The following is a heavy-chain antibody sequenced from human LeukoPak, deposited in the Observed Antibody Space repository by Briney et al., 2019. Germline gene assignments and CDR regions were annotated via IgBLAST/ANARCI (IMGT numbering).Heavy chain of an antibody. V-gene: IGHV4-59*01. CDR2: IYYSGST. J-gene: IGHJ4*02. Sequence: PSETLSLTCTVSGDSINNYYWSWIRQPPGMGLEWIGYIYYSGSTNYNPSLKSRVTISVDTSKNQFSLKLSSVTAADTAMYYCARYVRYCSGGSCHSEFDYWGQGTLVTVSS. CDR3: ARYVRYCSGGSCHSEFDY. D-gene: IGHD2-15*01. CDR1: GDSINNYY.